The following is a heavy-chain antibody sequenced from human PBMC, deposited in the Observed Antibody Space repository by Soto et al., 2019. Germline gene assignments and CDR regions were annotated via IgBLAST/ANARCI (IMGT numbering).Heavy chain of an antibody. CDR1: GFTFSSYG. CDR2: IWYDGSNK. Sequence: GGSLRLSCAASGFTFSSYGTHWVRQAPGKGLEWVAVIWYDGSNKYYADSVKGRFTISRDNSKNTLYLQMNSLRAEDTAVYYCARDPESGSYYTYYYGMDVWGQGTTVTVSS. V-gene: IGHV3-33*01. D-gene: IGHD1-26*01. CDR3: ARDPESGSYYTYYYGMDV. J-gene: IGHJ6*02.